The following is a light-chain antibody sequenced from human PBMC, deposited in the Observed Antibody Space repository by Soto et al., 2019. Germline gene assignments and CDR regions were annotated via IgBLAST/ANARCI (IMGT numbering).Light chain of an antibody. CDR3: AAWDDTLNAWV. CDR1: SGFVGSFSL. V-gene: IGLV2-14*02. CDR2: EGH. Sequence: QSALAQPASVSGSPGQSITISCTGTSGFVGSFSLVSWYQQHPGKAPKVMISEGHRRPSGVPDRFSGSTSVNSASLAISGLQSEDEADYYCAAWDDTLNAWVFGGGTKVTVL. J-gene: IGLJ3*02.